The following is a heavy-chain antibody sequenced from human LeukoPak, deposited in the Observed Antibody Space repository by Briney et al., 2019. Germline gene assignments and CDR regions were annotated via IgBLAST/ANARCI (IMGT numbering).Heavy chain of an antibody. CDR2: INPNSGGT. CDR3: ARGNFFGPDPYSFDP. D-gene: IGHD1-1*01. V-gene: IGHV1-2*02. Sequence: GASVKVSCKASGYTFTGYYMHWVRQAPGQGLEWMGWINPNSGGTNYAQKFQGRVTMTRDTSISTAYMELSRLRSDDTAVYYCARGNFFGPDPYSFDPWGQGTLVTVSS. J-gene: IGHJ5*02. CDR1: GYTFTGYY.